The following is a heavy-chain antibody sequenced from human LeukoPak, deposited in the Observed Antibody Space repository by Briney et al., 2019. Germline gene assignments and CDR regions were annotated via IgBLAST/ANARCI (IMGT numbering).Heavy chain of an antibody. V-gene: IGHV3-23*01. CDR1: GFTFSDYA. J-gene: IGHJ4*02. Sequence: GGSLRLSCAASGFTFSDYAMTWVRQAPGKGLEWVSGISAGGSATYYADSVKGRFTISRDNSKNTLYLQMNSLRAEDTAIYYCANGRRTFDYWGQGTLVTVSS. CDR3: ANGRRTFDY. CDR2: ISAGGSAT.